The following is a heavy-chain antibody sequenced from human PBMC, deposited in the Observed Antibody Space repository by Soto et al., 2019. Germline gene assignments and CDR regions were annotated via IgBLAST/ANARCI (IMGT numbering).Heavy chain of an antibody. CDR1: VFTLSSFS. CDR2: ITTGNDYI. J-gene: IGHJ5*01. D-gene: IGHD6-19*01. V-gene: IGHV3-21*01. CDR3: ARDSYSSLFDS. Sequence: GSLRLSCVASVFTLSSFSMSWVRQTPGKGLEWVSSITTGNDYISYADSVKGRFTISRDNAKNSLFLQMNSLRAEDTALYFCARDSYSSLFDSWGQGTLVTVSS.